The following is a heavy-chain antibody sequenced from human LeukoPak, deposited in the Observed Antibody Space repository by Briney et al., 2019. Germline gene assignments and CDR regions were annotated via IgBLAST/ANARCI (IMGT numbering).Heavy chain of an antibody. CDR2: INPSGGST. V-gene: IGHV1-46*01. CDR3: ARGPLLWFGELRAWFDP. CDR1: GYTFTSYY. Sequence: ASVKVSCKASGYTFTSYYMRWVRQAPGQGLEWMGIINPSGGSTSYAQKFQGRVTMTRDMSTSTVYMELSSLRSEDTAVYYCARGPLLWFGELRAWFDPWGQGTLVTVSS. J-gene: IGHJ5*02. D-gene: IGHD3-10*01.